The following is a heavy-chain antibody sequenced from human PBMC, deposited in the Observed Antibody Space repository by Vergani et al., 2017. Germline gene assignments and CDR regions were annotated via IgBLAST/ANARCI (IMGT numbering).Heavy chain of an antibody. D-gene: IGHD3-9*01. CDR1: GFTFSDYY. J-gene: IGHJ4*02. CDR2: ISSSSSYT. V-gene: IGHV3-11*05. CDR3: ARDGPIYDILTGLFDY. Sequence: QVQLVESGGGLVKPGGSLRLSCAASGFTFSDYYMSWIRQAPGKGLEWVSYISSSSSYTNYADSVKGRFTISRDNAKNSLYLQMSSLRSEDTAVYYCARDGPIYDILTGLFDYWGQGTLVTVSS.